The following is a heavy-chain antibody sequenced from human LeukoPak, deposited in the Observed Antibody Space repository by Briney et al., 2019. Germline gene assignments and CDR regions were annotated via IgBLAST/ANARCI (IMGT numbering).Heavy chain of an antibody. J-gene: IGHJ6*03. CDR3: ARVNIEHGDNYYYMDV. CDR2: IKEDGSEK. D-gene: IGHD4-17*01. V-gene: IGHV3-7*01. Sequence: GGSLRLSCAASGFTFSYSWMSWVRQAPGKGLEWVANIKEDGSEKYYVDSVKGRFTISRDNAKKSLYLQLNSLRAEDTAMYYCARVNIEHGDNYYYMDVWGKGTTVTVSS. CDR1: GFTFSYSW.